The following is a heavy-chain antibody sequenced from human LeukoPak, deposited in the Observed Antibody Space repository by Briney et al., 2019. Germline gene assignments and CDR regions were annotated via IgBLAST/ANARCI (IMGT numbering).Heavy chain of an antibody. D-gene: IGHD5-18*01. CDR2: ISGSGGST. CDR1: GFTFSSYA. Sequence: GGSLRLSCAASGFTFSSYAMSWVRQAPGKGLEWVSAISGSGGSTYYADSVKGRFTISRDNSKNTLYLQMNSLRAEDTAVYYCAKDRRYSYGQTGYFQHWGQGTLVTVSS. CDR3: AKDRRYSYGQTGYFQH. J-gene: IGHJ1*01. V-gene: IGHV3-23*01.